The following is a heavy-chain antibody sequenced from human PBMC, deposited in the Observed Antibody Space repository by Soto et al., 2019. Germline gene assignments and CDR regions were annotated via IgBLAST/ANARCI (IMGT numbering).Heavy chain of an antibody. Sequence: QVQLVQSGAEVKKPGASVKVSCKASGYTFTSYDINWVRQATGQGLEWMGWMNPNSGNTGYAQKFQGRVPMTTNTSISTAYMELSSLRSDDTAVYYSAREGVYSYGFDNWGQGTLVTVSS. CDR2: MNPNSGNT. CDR3: AREGVYSYGFDN. V-gene: IGHV1-8*01. D-gene: IGHD6-13*01. CDR1: GYTFTSYD. J-gene: IGHJ4*02.